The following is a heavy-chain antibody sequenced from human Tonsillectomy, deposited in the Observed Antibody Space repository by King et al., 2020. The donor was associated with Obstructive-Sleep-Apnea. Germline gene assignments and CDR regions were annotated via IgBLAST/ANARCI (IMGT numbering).Heavy chain of an antibody. CDR2: IYHSGST. CDR1: GYSISSGYY. CDR3: ARGGYYYDSSGYSYYFDY. Sequence: LRLQESGPGLVKPSETLSLTCTVSGYSISSGYYWGWIRQPPGKGLEGIGSIYHSGSTYYNPSLKSRVTISVDTSKNQFSLKLSSVTAADTAVYYCARGGYYYDSSGYSYYFDYWGQGTLVTVSS. V-gene: IGHV4-38-2*02. D-gene: IGHD3-22*01. J-gene: IGHJ4*02.